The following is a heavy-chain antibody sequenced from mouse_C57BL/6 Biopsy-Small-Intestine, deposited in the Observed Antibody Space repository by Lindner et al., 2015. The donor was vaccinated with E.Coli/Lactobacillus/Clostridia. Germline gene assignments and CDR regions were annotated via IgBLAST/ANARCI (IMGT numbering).Heavy chain of an antibody. J-gene: IGHJ3*01. CDR1: GFSLTSYG. Sequence: VQLQESGPGLVAPSQSLSITCTVSGFSLTSYGVDWFRQSPGKGLEWLGGIWGVGSINYNSGLKSRLSISKDDSKSQVFLEMNSLQADDTAMYYCASAYTNYGGFPYWGQGTLVTVSA. CDR3: ASAYTNYGGFPY. V-gene: IGHV2-6*01. D-gene: IGHD2-5*01. CDR2: IWGVGSI.